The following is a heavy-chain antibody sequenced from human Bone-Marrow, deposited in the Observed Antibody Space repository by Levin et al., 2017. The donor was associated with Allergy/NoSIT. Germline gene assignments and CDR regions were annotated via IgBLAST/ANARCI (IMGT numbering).Heavy chain of an antibody. V-gene: IGHV2-5*02. CDR3: AYQTETLSFDY. CDR2: IYWDDDK. J-gene: IGHJ4*02. CDR1: GFSLSTSGVA. Sequence: GSGPTLVKPTQTLTLTCSFSGFSLSTSGVAVGWIRQPPGKALESLALIYWDDDKRYSPSLRSRLTITKDTSKNQVVLTMTNMHPVDTATYFCAYQTETLSFDYWGQGALVTVSS.